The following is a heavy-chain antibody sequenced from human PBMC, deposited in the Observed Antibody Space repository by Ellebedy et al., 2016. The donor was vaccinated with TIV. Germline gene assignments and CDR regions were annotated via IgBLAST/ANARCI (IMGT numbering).Heavy chain of an antibody. Sequence: AASVKVSCKASGYTFTGYYVHWVRQAPGQGLEWMGWINPNSGGTNYAQKFQGRVTMTRDTSISTAYMELSRLRYDDTAVYYCARERTRGSITMVRGVIPKNYYYGMDVWGQGTTVTVSS. CDR3: ARERTRGSITMVRGVIPKNYYYGMDV. V-gene: IGHV1-2*02. J-gene: IGHJ6*02. CDR2: INPNSGGT. CDR1: GYTFTGYY. D-gene: IGHD3-10*01.